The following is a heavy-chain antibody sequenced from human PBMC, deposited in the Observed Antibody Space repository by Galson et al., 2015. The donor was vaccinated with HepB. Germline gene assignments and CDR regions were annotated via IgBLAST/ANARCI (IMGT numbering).Heavy chain of an antibody. Sequence: SVKVSCKASGYTFTSYAMHWVRQAPGQRLEWVGWINTGNGNTKYSQKFQGRVTMTRDTSISTAYMELSRLRSDDTAVYYCAREDSSGWKDFDYWGQGTLVTVSS. J-gene: IGHJ4*02. D-gene: IGHD6-19*01. V-gene: IGHV1-3*04. CDR2: INTGNGNT. CDR1: GYTFTSYA. CDR3: AREDSSGWKDFDY.